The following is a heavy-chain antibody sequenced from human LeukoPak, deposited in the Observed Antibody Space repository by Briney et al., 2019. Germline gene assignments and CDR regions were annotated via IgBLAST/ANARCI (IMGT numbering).Heavy chain of an antibody. CDR2: IYSGGST. CDR3: ARGGGPYCSSTSCTDY. Sequence: GGSLRLSCAASGFTVSSNYMSWVRQAPGKGLEWVSVIYSGGSTYYADSVKGRFTISRDNSKNTLYLQMNSLRAEDTAVYYCARGGGPYCSSTSCTDYWGQGTLVTVSS. CDR1: GFTVSSNY. J-gene: IGHJ4*02. D-gene: IGHD2-2*01. V-gene: IGHV3-53*01.